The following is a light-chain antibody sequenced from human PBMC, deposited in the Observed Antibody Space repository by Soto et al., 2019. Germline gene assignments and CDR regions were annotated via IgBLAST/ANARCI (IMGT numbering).Light chain of an antibody. CDR3: QQYNKWPPWT. CDR1: QSVSNN. J-gene: IGKJ1*01. V-gene: IGKV3-15*01. Sequence: EIVMTQSPATLSVSPGERATLSCRASQSVSNNLAWYQQKPGQAPRLLIYDASTMATGIPAKFSGSGSGIEFTLTISSLQSEDFAVYYCQQYNKWPPWTFGQGTKVEIK. CDR2: DAS.